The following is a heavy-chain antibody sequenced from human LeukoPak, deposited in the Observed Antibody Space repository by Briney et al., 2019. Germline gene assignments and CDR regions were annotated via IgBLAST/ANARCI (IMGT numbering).Heavy chain of an antibody. J-gene: IGHJ3*02. CDR1: GFTFSSYA. CDR2: ISGSGGST. D-gene: IGHD5-24*01. V-gene: IGHV3-23*01. CDR3: ARDPGVKEMATILIPDDAFDI. Sequence: QPGGSLRLSCAASGFTFSSYAMSWVRQAPGKGLEWVSAISGSGGSTYYADSVKGRFTISRDNSKNTLYLQMNSLRDEDTAVYYCARDPGVKEMATILIPDDAFDIWGQGTMVTVSS.